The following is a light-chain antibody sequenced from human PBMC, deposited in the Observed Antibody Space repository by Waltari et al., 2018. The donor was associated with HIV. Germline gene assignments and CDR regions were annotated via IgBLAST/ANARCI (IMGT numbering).Light chain of an antibody. V-gene: IGKV3-15*01. CDR3: QQYDDWPWT. CDR1: QSVGSR. Sequence: EVMMTQSPATLSVSPGERATLSCRASQSVGSRLAWYQQIPGQAPRLLIFGADTRASGVPARFTGSGSETEFTLTISSLQSEDFAVYFCQQYDDWPWTFGQGTKVEIK. J-gene: IGKJ1*01. CDR2: GAD.